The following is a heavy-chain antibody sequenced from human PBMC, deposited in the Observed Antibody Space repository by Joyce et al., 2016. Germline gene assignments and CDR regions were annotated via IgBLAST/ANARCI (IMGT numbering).Heavy chain of an antibody. CDR2: NSSTSSYI. J-gene: IGHJ4*02. D-gene: IGHD3-22*01. V-gene: IGHV3-21*02. CDR1: GFTFTSYS. CDR3: ARDLGTTGYYSVY. Sequence: VQLVESGGGLVKPGGSLRLSCAVSGFTFTSYSMNWVRQAPGKGLEWVSYNSSTSSYIYYADSVKGRFTISRDNAKSSLFLQMNSLRAEDTAVYYCARDLGTTGYYSVYWGQGTLVTVSS.